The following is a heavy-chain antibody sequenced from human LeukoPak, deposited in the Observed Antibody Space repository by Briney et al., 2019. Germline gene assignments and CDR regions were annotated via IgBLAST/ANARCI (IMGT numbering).Heavy chain of an antibody. CDR2: INAGNGDT. J-gene: IGHJ4*02. V-gene: IGHV1-3*01. CDR1: GYIFTSYA. CDR3: ARGSSSWPYYLDY. D-gene: IGHD6-13*01. Sequence: ASVKVSCKASGYIFTSYAMHWVRQAPGQRLEWMGWINAGNGDTKYSQKFQGRVTITGDTSASAAYMELTSLRSEDAAVYYCARGSSSWPYYLDYWGQGTLVTVSS.